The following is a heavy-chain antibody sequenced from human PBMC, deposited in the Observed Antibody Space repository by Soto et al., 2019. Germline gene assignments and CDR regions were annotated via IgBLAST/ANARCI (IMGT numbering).Heavy chain of an antibody. CDR2: ISAYSGNT. J-gene: IGHJ6*02. V-gene: IGHV1-18*04. D-gene: IGHD3-10*01. CDR1: GYTFTGYY. CDR3: ARDVLLWFGESLGDV. Sequence: ASVKVSCKASGYTFTGYYMHWVRQAPGQGLEWMGWISAYSGNTNYAQKLQGRVTMTTDTSTSTAYMELRSLRSDDTAVYYCARDVLLWFGESLGDVWGQGTTVTVSS.